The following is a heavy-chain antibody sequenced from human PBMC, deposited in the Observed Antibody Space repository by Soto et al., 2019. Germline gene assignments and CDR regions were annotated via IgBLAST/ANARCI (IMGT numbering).Heavy chain of an antibody. V-gene: IGHV4-39*01. Sequence: SETLSLTCTVSGVSVSGSPCWTWIRQSPGKGLEWIGTIYYTGSTSYNPSLKSRVTIAVDTSKNQFSLKLASVTAADTAVYYCARHGSFWGQGTLVTVSS. CDR3: ARHGSF. J-gene: IGHJ4*02. CDR1: GVSVSGSPC. CDR2: IYYTGST. D-gene: IGHD3-16*02.